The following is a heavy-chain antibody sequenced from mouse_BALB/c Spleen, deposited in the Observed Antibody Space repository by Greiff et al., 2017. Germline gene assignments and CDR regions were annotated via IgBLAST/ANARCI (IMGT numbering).Heavy chain of an antibody. CDR3: ARSSHYYGSSFDY. D-gene: IGHD1-1*01. CDR1: GYTFTSYV. CDR2: INPYNDGT. Sequence: VQLQQSGPELVKPGASVKMSCKASGYTFTSYVMHWVKQKPGQGLEWIGYINPYNDGTKYNEKFKGKATLTSDKSSSTAYMELSSLTSEDSAVYYCARSSHYYGSSFDYWGQGTTLTVSS. J-gene: IGHJ2*01. V-gene: IGHV1-14*01.